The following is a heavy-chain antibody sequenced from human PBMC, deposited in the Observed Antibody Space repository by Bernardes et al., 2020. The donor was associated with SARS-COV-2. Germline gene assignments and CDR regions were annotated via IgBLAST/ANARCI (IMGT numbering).Heavy chain of an antibody. V-gene: IGHV4-59*08. CDR2: IYSSGST. D-gene: IGHD3-10*01. CDR1: GGSINTYY. CDR3: SRLGYGSGSIKWFDP. Sequence: SETLSLTCTVSGGSINTYYWSWIRQPPGKGLEWIGHIYSSGSTNFNPSLKSRVTISVDTSKNQFSLQLKYVTAADQAILYCSRLGYGSGSIKWFDPWGHGTVVTVCS. J-gene: IGHJ5*02.